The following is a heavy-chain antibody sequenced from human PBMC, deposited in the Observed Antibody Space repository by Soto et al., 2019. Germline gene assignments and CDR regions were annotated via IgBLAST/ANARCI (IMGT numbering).Heavy chain of an antibody. CDR1: GYTFTSYA. D-gene: IGHD1-26*01. CDR2: INAGNGNT. J-gene: IGHJ5*02. CDR3: ARDSSYLNWFDP. Sequence: ASVKVSCKASGYTFTSYAMHWVRQAPGQRLEWMGWINAGNGNTKYSQKFQGRVTMTTDTSTSTAYMELRSLRSDDTAVYYCARDSSYLNWFDPWGQGTLVTVSS. V-gene: IGHV1-3*01.